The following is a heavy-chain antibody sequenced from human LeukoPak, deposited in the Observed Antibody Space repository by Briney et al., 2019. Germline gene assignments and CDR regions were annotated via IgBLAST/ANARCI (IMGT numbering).Heavy chain of an antibody. Sequence: PGGSLTLSCVASGFTFSSYSMNWVRQAPGKGLEWVSYLSGSSGTIYYADSVRGRFTISRDNAKNSLYLQMHSLRTEDTAVYYCARRSEFGVLYYMDIWGKGTTVTVSS. D-gene: IGHD3-16*01. CDR1: GFTFSSYS. V-gene: IGHV3-48*01. CDR3: ARRSEFGVLYYMDI. CDR2: LSGSSGTI. J-gene: IGHJ6*03.